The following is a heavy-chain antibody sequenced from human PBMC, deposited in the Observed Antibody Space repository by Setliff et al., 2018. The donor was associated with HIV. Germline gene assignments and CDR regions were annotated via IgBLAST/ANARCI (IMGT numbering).Heavy chain of an antibody. D-gene: IGHD6-13*01. V-gene: IGHV3-23*01. Sequence: GGSLRLSCAASGFTFSSYSMNWVRQTPGKGLEWVSGISGWGGSTYNADSVKGRFTISRDNSKNTLYLQMNSLRAEDTAVYYCAKDHATSSWFTALLDYWGQGALVTVSS. CDR1: GFTFSSYS. CDR2: ISGWGGST. CDR3: AKDHATSSWFTALLDY. J-gene: IGHJ4*02.